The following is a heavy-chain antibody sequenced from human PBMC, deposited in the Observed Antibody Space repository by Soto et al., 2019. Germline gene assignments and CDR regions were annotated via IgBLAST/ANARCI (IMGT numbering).Heavy chain of an antibody. J-gene: IGHJ6*02. CDR3: VRQGFCSGASCNHYFYYYAMDV. CDR2: ISSRGTTI. D-gene: IGHD2-15*01. CDR1: GFSSSSYA. Sequence: DVQLVETGGGLVQPGGSLRLSCAVSGFSSSSYAMNWVRQAPGKGLEWVSFISSRGTTIYYADSVEGRFTISRDNAQNSLYPQMDSLRDEDTAVYYCVRQGFCSGASCNHYFYYYAMDVWGQGTPVIVSS. V-gene: IGHV3-48*02.